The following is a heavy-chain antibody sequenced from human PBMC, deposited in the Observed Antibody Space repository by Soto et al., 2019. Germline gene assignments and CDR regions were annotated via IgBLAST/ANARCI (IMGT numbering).Heavy chain of an antibody. Sequence: PGESRKISCKCSGYSFTSYWIGWLRQMPGKVLEWMGIIYPGDSDTRYSPSFQGQVTISADKSISNAYLQWSSLKASDTAMYYCARHGGGAPTAGYSSNGMQGLRQATTGNVAS. J-gene: IGHJ6*01. V-gene: IGHV5-51*01. D-gene: IGHD3-16*01. CDR3: ARHGGGAPTAGYSSNGMQG. CDR1: GYSFTSYW. CDR2: IYPGDSDT.